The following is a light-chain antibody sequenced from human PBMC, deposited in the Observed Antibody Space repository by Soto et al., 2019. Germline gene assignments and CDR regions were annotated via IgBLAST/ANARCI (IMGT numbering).Light chain of an antibody. CDR3: SSCTTSSTLV. CDR1: SSDVGAYNY. V-gene: IGLV2-14*01. Sequence: QSALTQPASVSGSPGQSITISCTGTSSDVGAYNYVSWYQQHPGKAPKLMIFEVSNRPSGVSHRFSGSKSGNTASLTISGLQAEDEADYYCSSCTTSSTLVFGTRTKVTVL. CDR2: EVS. J-gene: IGLJ1*01.